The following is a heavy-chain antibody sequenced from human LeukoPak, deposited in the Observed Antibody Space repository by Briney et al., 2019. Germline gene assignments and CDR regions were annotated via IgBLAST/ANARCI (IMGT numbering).Heavy chain of an antibody. CDR3: ARDGEYGTGSYYRGCFDY. Sequence: ASVKVSCTTSGYSFTAFYIHWVRQAPGQGLEWMGWIHPRSGETNYAYKFKGRVTMTRDTSISTVYMDLGSLRSDDTAVYYCARDGEYGTGSYYRGCFDYWGQGILVTVSS. J-gene: IGHJ4*02. CDR1: GYSFTAFY. V-gene: IGHV1-2*02. D-gene: IGHD3-10*01. CDR2: IHPRSGET.